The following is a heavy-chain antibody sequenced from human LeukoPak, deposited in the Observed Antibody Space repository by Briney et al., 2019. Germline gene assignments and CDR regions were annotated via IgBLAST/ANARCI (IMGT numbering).Heavy chain of an antibody. D-gene: IGHD1-26*01. J-gene: IGHJ6*03. CDR3: ARVRGSSGSYEYYHYMDV. CDR1: GGSFSSYY. Sequence: KSSETLSLTCAVYGGSFSSYYWSWIRQPPGKGLEWIGYIYYSGSTNYNPSLKSRVTISVDTSKNQFSLKLSSVTAADTAVYYCARVRGSSGSYEYYHYMDVWGKGTTVTISS. CDR2: IYYSGST. V-gene: IGHV4-59*12.